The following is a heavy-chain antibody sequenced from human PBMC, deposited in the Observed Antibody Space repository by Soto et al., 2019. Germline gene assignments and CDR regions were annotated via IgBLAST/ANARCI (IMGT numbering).Heavy chain of an antibody. CDR3: ARAQWLLVAFDI. V-gene: IGHV3-30-3*01. Sequence: VGPLRLSCAASGFTFSRYAMHWVRQAPGKGLEWVAVISYDGSNKYYADSVKGRFTISRDNSKNTLYLQMNSLRAEDTAVYYCARAQWLLVAFDIWGQGTMVTASS. D-gene: IGHD3-22*01. J-gene: IGHJ3*02. CDR2: ISYDGSNK. CDR1: GFTFSRYA.